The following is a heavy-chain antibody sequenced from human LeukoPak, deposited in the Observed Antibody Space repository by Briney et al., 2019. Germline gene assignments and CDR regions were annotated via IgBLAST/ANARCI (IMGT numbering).Heavy chain of an antibody. CDR3: ARGTTIFGVVTPYYYYYYMDV. CDR2: IYYSGST. D-gene: IGHD3-3*01. CDR1: GGSISSYY. J-gene: IGHJ6*03. Sequence: ASETLSLTCTVSGGSISSYYWSWIRQPPGKGLEWIGYIYYSGSTNYNPSLKSRVTISVDTSKNQFSLKLSSVTAADTAVYYCARGTTIFGVVTPYYYYYYMDVWGKGTTVTVSS. V-gene: IGHV4-59*01.